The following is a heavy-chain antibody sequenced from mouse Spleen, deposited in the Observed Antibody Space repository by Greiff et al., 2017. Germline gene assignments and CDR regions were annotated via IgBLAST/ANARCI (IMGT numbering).Heavy chain of an antibody. J-gene: IGHJ3*01. D-gene: IGHD1-1*01. CDR1: GYSFTNYF. Sequence: QVQLQQSGAELVKPGTSVKVSCEASGYSFTNYFIEWVKHRPEQSLEWIGEINPGTGGTTYNEKFKGTATLTADKSSSTAYMQLSSLTSEDSAVFFCALLDGNDGAYCGQGTLVTGSA. CDR3: ALLDGNDGAY. V-gene: IGHV1-54*01. CDR2: INPGTGGT.